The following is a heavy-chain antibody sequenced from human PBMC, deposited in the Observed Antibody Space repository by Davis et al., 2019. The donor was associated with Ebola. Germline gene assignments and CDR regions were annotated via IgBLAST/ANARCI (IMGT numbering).Heavy chain of an antibody. CDR3: ARLSGLFSSSSGALYFDL. Sequence: SETLSLTCTVSGDSISSGSYYWSWIRQPPGKGLEWIGSIYYNGRTYYSSSLEGRVTILLDTSKNQFYLKLRSVTAADTAVYFCARLSGLFSSSSGALYFDLWGRGTLVSVSS. D-gene: IGHD6-6*01. CDR2: IYYNGRT. J-gene: IGHJ2*01. V-gene: IGHV4-39*07. CDR1: GDSISSGSYY.